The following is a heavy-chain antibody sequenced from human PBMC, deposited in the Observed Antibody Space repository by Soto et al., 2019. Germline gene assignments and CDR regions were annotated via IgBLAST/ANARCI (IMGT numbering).Heavy chain of an antibody. CDR3: ARTVWTGYYYFDS. CDR2: ISGSSGST. V-gene: IGHV3-23*01. D-gene: IGHD3-3*01. Sequence: PGGSLRLSCAASGFIFSSYAMSWVRQAPGKGLEWVSGISGSSGSTYYADSVKGRFTISRDNSKSTLYLQMNSLRAEDTAVYYCARTVWTGYYYFDSWGQGTLVTVSS. J-gene: IGHJ4*02. CDR1: GFIFSSYA.